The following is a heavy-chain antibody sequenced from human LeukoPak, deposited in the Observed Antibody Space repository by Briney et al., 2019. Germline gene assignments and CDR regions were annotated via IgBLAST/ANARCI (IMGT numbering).Heavy chain of an antibody. D-gene: IGHD3-22*01. Sequence: PSETLSLTCTVSGDSISSYYWSWIRQPPGQGLEWIGYIYYSGSTNYNPSLKSRVTISVDTSKNQFSLRLSSVTAADTAVYYCARVNYYDSSGTDYWGQGTLVTVSS. CDR1: GDSISSYY. J-gene: IGHJ4*02. V-gene: IGHV4-59*01. CDR2: IYYSGST. CDR3: ARVNYYDSSGTDY.